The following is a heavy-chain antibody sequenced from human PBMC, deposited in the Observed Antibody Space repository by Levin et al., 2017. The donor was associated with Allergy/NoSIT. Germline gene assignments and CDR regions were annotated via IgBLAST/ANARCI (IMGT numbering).Heavy chain of an antibody. J-gene: IGHJ6*03. CDR3: ARFGDFWSGYYYYYYMDV. Sequence: GGSLRLSCAASGFTFSSYSMNWVRQAPGKGLEWVSSISSSTYIYYADSVKGRFTISRDNAKNSLYLQMNSLRAEDTAVYYCARFGDFWSGYYYYYYMDVWGKGTTVTVSS. D-gene: IGHD3-3*01. CDR1: GFTFSSYS. V-gene: IGHV3-21*01. CDR2: ISSSTYI.